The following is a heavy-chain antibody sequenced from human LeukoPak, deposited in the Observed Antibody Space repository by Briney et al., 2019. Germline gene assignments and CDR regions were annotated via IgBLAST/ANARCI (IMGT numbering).Heavy chain of an antibody. Sequence: PGGSLRLSCAASDFTFRRLWMNWVRQAPGKGLEWVANIKHDGSEKYYADSVKGRFTISRDNAKNSLFLQMNSLRAEDTAVYYCARGHYDSNWGQGTLVTVSS. V-gene: IGHV3-7*01. CDR3: ARGHYDSN. J-gene: IGHJ4*02. CDR2: IKHDGSEK. CDR1: DFTFRRLW. D-gene: IGHD3-3*01.